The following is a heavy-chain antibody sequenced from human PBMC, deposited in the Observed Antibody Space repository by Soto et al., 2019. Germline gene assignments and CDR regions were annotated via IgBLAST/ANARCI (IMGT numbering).Heavy chain of an antibody. CDR2: IYYSGST. D-gene: IGHD3-3*01. J-gene: IGHJ6*02. CDR3: ARDKYYDFWSGYHYGMDV. V-gene: IGHV4-59*01. Sequence: PSETLSLTCTVSGGSISSYYWSWIRQPPGKGLEWIGYIYYSGSTNYNPSLKSRVTISVDTSKNQFSLKLSSVTAADTAVYYCARDKYYDFWSGYHYGMDVWGQGTTVTVSS. CDR1: GGSISSYY.